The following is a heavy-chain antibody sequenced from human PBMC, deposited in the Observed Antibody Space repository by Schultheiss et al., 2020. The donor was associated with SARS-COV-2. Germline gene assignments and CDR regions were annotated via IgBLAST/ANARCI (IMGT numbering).Heavy chain of an antibody. CDR3: ARGPAYYYDSSGYWCGY. Sequence: GGSLRLSCAASGFTFSNYGIHWVRQAPGKGLERVAGISSDGSNKYYADSVKGRFTVSRDNSKNTLYMQMNRLRAEDTPVYYCARGPAYYYDSSGYWCGYWGQGTLVTVSS. D-gene: IGHD3-22*01. CDR1: GFTFSNYG. V-gene: IGHV3-30*01. J-gene: IGHJ4*02. CDR2: ISSDGSNK.